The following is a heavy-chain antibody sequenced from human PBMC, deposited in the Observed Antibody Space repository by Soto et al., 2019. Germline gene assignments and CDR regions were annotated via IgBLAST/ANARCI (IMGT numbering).Heavy chain of an antibody. V-gene: IGHV4-31*03. CDR3: ARDRDCSSTSCYGSGLDY. D-gene: IGHD2-2*01. CDR2: IYYSGST. CDR1: GGSINSGGYY. Sequence: TSETLSLTCSVSGGSINSGGYYWSWIRQPPGKGLEWIGYIYYSGSTYYNPSLKSRVTISVDTSKNQFSLKLSSVTAADTAVYYCARDRDCSSTSCYGSGLDYWGQGTLVTVSS. J-gene: IGHJ4*02.